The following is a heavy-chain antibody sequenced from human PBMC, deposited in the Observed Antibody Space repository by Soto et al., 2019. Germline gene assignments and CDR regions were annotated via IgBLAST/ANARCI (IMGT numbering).Heavy chain of an antibody. CDR1: GASIINNHYY. V-gene: IGHV4-30-4*08. CDR3: ARASMIGVPGFFDV. CDR2: IYYSGST. Sequence: QVRLQESGPGLVKPSQPLSLTCTVSGASIINNHYYWNFIRQPPGKGLEWIGYIYYSGSTSYNPSLESRLTISIDTSRNQFSLELGSVTAADTAVYFCARASMIGVPGFFDVWGRGTLVTVSS. D-gene: IGHD3-22*01. J-gene: IGHJ2*01.